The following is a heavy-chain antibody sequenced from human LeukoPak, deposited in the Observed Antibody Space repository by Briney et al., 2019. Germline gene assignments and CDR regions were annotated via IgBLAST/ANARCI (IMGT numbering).Heavy chain of an antibody. D-gene: IGHD1-20*01. Sequence: NTSETLSLTCTVSGGSISSYYWSWIRQPAGKGLEWIGRIYTSGSTNYNPSLKSRVTMSVDTSKNQFSLKLSSVTAADTAVYYCARTQSPYNWNDAAAFDIWGQGTMVTVSS. CDR2: IYTSGST. J-gene: IGHJ3*02. V-gene: IGHV4-4*07. CDR3: ARTQSPYNWNDAAAFDI. CDR1: GGSISSYY.